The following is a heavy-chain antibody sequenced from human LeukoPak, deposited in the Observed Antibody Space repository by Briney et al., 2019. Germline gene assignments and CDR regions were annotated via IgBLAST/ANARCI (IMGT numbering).Heavy chain of an antibody. D-gene: IGHD7-27*01. CDR3: AKAHGTGDSPYWYFEL. Sequence: GRSLRLSCAASGITFSSYVMSWVRQAPGKGLEWVSVISGSGGSTHYADSVKGRFIISRDDSKNTLYLQMNSLRAEDTAVYYCAKAHGTGDSPYWYFELWGRGTLVTVSS. J-gene: IGHJ2*01. CDR2: ISGSGGST. V-gene: IGHV3-23*01. CDR1: GITFSSYV.